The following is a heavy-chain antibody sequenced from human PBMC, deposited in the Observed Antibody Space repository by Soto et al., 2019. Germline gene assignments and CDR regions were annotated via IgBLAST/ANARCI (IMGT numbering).Heavy chain of an antibody. V-gene: IGHV3-23*01. J-gene: IGHJ5*02. CDR3: ASFRDFDWLWGFDP. CDR2: ISGSGGST. CDR1: GFTFSSYA. D-gene: IGHD3-9*01. Sequence: GGSLRLSCAASGFTFSSYAMSWVRQAPGKGLEWVSAISGSGGSTYYADSVKGRFTISRDNSKNTLYLQMNSLRAEDTAVYYCASFRDFDWLWGFDPWGQGTLVTVSS.